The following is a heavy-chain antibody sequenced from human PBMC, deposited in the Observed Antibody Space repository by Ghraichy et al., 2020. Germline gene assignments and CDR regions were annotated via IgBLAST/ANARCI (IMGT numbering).Heavy chain of an antibody. V-gene: IGHV4-39*01. CDR1: LGSISSSSYY. CDR3: ARGPVDDYSYYGGLDY. J-gene: IGHJ4*02. CDR2: IHYSGSA. D-gene: IGHD4-11*01. Sequence: SETLSLTCTVSLGSISSSSYYWGWIRQPPGKGLEWIGTIHYSGSAYYNPSLKSRVTISVDTSKNQFSLKLSSVTAADTAVYYCARGPVDDYSYYGGLDYWGQGTLVTVSS.